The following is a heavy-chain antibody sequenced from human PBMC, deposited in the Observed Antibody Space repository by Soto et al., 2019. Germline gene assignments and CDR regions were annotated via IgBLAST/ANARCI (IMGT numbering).Heavy chain of an antibody. V-gene: IGHV4-4*02. CDR2: IDHSGST. D-gene: IGHD3-3*01. CDR3: ARERPNYDFWSGYYRGDGMDV. Sequence: QVQLQESGPGLLKPSGTLSLTCAVSGGSISSSNWWSWVRQPPGKGLEWIGGIDHSGSTNYNPSLKSRVTISVDKSKNQFSLKLSSVTAADTAVYYCARERPNYDFWSGYYRGDGMDVWGQGTTVTVSS. J-gene: IGHJ6*02. CDR1: GGSISSSNW.